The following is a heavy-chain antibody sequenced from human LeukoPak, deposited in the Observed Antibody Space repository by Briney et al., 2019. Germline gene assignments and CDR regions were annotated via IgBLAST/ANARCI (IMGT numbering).Heavy chain of an antibody. Sequence: ASVAVSCQASRYTFTGYHIHWVRQAPGQGLEWMGRINPYSGDTNFAQKFQGRVTMTRDTSITTAYMDLSSLTPDDTAVYFCARDQGSLTRSWYTGYWGQGTQVTVSS. CDR1: RYTFTGYH. V-gene: IGHV1-2*06. CDR2: INPYSGDT. D-gene: IGHD6-13*01. CDR3: ARDQGSLTRSWYTGY. J-gene: IGHJ4*02.